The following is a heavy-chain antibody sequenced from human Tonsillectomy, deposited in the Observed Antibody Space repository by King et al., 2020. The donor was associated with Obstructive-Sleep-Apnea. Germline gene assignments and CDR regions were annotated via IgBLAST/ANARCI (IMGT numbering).Heavy chain of an antibody. J-gene: IGHJ4*02. CDR1: GGTFSSYA. D-gene: IGHD3-16*01. CDR2: IIPIRDIA. V-gene: IGHV1-69*10. Sequence: VQLVESGAEVKKLGSSVKVSCKASGGTFSSYAISWVRQAPGQGLELMGGIIPIRDIANYAHKFQGRITITADKSTNTAYMELSSLRSEDTAVYYCARLDTTFALDYWGQGTLVTVSS. CDR3: ARLDTTFALDY.